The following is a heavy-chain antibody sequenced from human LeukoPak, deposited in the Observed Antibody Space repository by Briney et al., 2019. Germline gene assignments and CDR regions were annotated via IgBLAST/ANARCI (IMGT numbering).Heavy chain of an antibody. J-gene: IGHJ4*02. V-gene: IGHV3-48*02. CDR1: GFTLNSYS. CDR2: ISTSSTTI. D-gene: IGHD3-10*01. CDR3: ARYRGFDY. Sequence: PGGSLRLSCAASGFTLNSYSMSWVRQAPGKGLEWVPYISTSSTTIYYADSVKGRFTISRDNGKNSLYLQMNSLRDEDTAVYYCARYRGFDYWGQGALVTVSS.